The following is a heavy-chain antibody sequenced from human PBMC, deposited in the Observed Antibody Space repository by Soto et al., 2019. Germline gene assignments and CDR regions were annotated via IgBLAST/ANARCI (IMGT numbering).Heavy chain of an antibody. CDR1: GFTFSSYW. V-gene: IGHV3-74*01. CDR3: ARDGSSTVDFDY. D-gene: IGHD6-6*01. J-gene: IGHJ4*02. Sequence: EVQLVESGGGVVQPGGSLRLSCAASGFTFSSYWMHWVRQAPGKGLVWVLRIDNDGSSTPYAGSVEARFTISRDNSKNMLYLQMNSLIAEDTAVYYCARDGSSTVDFDYWGQGTLFTVSS. CDR2: IDNDGSST.